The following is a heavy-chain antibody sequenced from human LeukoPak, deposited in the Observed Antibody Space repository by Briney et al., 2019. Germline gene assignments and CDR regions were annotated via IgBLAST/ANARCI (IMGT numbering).Heavy chain of an antibody. V-gene: IGHV3-7*01. CDR2: IKQDGTEK. CDR3: ARDGAAAGHY. CDR1: KLTFSSSW. J-gene: IGHJ4*02. Sequence: PGGSLRLSCAASKLTFSSSWMTWVRQALGKGLEWVANIKQDGTEKYYVDSVKGRFTISRDNAKNSLYLQMNRLRAEDTAVYYCARDGAAAGHYWGQGTLVTVSS. D-gene: IGHD6-13*01.